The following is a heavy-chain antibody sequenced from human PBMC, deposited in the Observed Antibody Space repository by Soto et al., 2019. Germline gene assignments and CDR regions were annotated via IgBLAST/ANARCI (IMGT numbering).Heavy chain of an antibody. CDR3: ARWKSAGKYYYYYGMDF. CDR2: INHSGST. J-gene: IGHJ6*02. Sequence: SETLSLTCAVYGGSFSGYYWSWIRQPPGKGLEWIGEINHSGSTNYNPSLKSRVTISVDTSKNQFSLKLSSVTAADTAVYYCARWKSAGKYYYYYGMDFWGQGTTVTV. CDR1: GGSFSGYY. D-gene: IGHD3-10*01. V-gene: IGHV4-34*01.